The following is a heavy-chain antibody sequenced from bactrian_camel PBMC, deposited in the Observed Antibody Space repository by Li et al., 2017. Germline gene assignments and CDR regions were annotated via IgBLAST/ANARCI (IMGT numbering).Heavy chain of an antibody. Sequence: SGFIFSKFLMTWVRQAPGKELEWVAVINSGSDTIAYADSVKGRFAISQDAAKNTVYLQMDSLKPEDTAMYYCATESSDDLETYYTDDLGFPWTSTEFGYWGQGTQVTVS. D-gene: IGHD4*01. CDR1: GFIFSKFL. V-gene: IGHV3S40*01. J-gene: IGHJ6*01. CDR2: INSGSDTI. CDR3: ATESSDDLETYYTDDLGFPWTSTEFGY.